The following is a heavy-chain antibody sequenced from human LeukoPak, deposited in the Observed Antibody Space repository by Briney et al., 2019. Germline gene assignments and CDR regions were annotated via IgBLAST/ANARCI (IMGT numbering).Heavy chain of an antibody. V-gene: IGHV3-30-3*01. CDR3: ARVGWFGELLGYYYYGMDV. Sequence: GRSLRLSCAASGFTFSSYAMHWVRQAPGKGLEWVAVISYDGSNKYYADSVKGRFTISRDNSKNTLYLQMNSLRAEDTAVYYCARVGWFGELLGYYYYGMDVWGQGTTVTVSS. CDR1: GFTFSSYA. CDR2: ISYDGSNK. J-gene: IGHJ6*02. D-gene: IGHD3-10*01.